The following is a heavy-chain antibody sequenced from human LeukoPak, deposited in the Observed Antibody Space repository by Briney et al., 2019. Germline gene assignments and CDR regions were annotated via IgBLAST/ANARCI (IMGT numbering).Heavy chain of an antibody. V-gene: IGHV3-23*01. CDR3: ASGNYFDY. CDR2: ISGSGGTA. CDR1: GFTFSIYA. D-gene: IGHD5-12*01. J-gene: IGHJ4*02. Sequence: GGSLRLSCAASGFTFSIYAMSWVRQAPGKGLEWVSAISGSGGTAYYADSVKGRFTISRDNSKNTLYLQMNSLRAEDTTVYFCASGNYFDYWGQGTLVAVSS.